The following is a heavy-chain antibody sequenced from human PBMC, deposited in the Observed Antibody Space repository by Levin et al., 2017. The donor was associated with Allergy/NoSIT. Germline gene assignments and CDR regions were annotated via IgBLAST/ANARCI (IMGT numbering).Heavy chain of an antibody. CDR1: GFTFSSYG. CDR3: ARDQARPGGDDILTGYRPDYYFDY. D-gene: IGHD3-9*01. V-gene: IGHV3-33*01. Sequence: PGGSLRLSCAASGFTFSSYGMHWVRQAPGKGLEWVAVIWYDGSNKYYADSVKGRFTISRDNSKNTLYLQMNSLRAEDTAVYYCARDQARPGGDDILTGYRPDYYFDYWGQGTLVTVSS. J-gene: IGHJ4*02. CDR2: IWYDGSNK.